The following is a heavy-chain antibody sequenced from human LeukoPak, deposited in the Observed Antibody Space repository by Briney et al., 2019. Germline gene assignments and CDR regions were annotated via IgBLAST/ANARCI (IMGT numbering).Heavy chain of an antibody. CDR1: GFTFSSYA. V-gene: IGHV3-23*01. CDR2: ISNSGGST. CDR3: AGDRATSYFDY. J-gene: IGHJ4*02. D-gene: IGHD1-26*01. Sequence: GGSLRLSCAASGFTFSSYAMGWVRQAPGKGLEWVSAISNSGGSTYYADSAKGRFTISRDNSKSTLYLQMNSLRAEDTAVYYCAGDRATSYFDYWGQGALVTISS.